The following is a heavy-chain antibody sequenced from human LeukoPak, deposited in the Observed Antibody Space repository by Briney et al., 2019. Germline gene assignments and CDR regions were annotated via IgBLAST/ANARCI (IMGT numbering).Heavy chain of an antibody. V-gene: IGHV3-21*01. J-gene: IGHJ6*03. Sequence: PGGSLRLSYAASGFTFSSYSMNWVRQAPGKGLEWVSSISSSSSYIYYADSVKGRFTISRDNAKNSLYLKMNSLRAEDTAVYYCARRGGGSLPYYYYYMDVWGKGTTVTVSS. CDR1: GFTFSSYS. CDR3: ARRGGGSLPYYYYYMDV. CDR2: ISSSSSYI. D-gene: IGHD2-15*01.